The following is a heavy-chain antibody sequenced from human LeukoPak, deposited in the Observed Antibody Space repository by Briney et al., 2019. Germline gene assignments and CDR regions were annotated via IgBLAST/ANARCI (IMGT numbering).Heavy chain of an antibody. Sequence: GGSLRLSCAASGFTFSSYWMNWVRQAPGKGLEWVSYISSSSSTIYYADSVKGRFTISRDNAKNSLYLQMNSLRAEDTAVYYCARDGPNDAFDIWGQGTMVTVSS. CDR2: ISSSSSTI. CDR3: ARDGPNDAFDI. J-gene: IGHJ3*02. V-gene: IGHV3-48*01. CDR1: GFTFSSYW.